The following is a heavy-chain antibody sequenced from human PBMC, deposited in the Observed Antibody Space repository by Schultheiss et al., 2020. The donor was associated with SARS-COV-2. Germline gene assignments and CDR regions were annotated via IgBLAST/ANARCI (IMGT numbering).Heavy chain of an antibody. CDR2: ISSSGSTI. CDR1: GFTFSSYE. D-gene: IGHD2-15*01. V-gene: IGHV3-48*03. J-gene: IGHJ3*02. CDR3: AKHLALVVNAFDI. Sequence: GGSLRLSCAASGFTFSSYEMNWVRQAPGKGLEWVSYISSSGSTIYYADSVKGRFTISRDNSKNTLYLQMNSLRAEDTAVYYCAKHLALVVNAFDIWGQGTMVTVSS.